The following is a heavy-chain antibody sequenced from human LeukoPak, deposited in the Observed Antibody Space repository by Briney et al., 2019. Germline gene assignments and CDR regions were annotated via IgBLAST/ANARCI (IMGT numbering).Heavy chain of an antibody. Sequence: PSETLSLTCTVSGGSISSSSYYWGWIRQPPGEGLEWIGSIYYSGSTYYNPSLKSRVTISVDTSKNQFSLKLSSVTAADTAVYYCARRHYYDVWFDPWGQGTLVTVSS. CDR1: GGSISSSSYY. CDR3: ARRHYYDVWFDP. D-gene: IGHD3-22*01. CDR2: IYYSGST. J-gene: IGHJ5*02. V-gene: IGHV4-39*01.